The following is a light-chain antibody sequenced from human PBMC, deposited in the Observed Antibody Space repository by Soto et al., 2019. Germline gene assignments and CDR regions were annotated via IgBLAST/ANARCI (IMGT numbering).Light chain of an antibody. V-gene: IGKV3-15*01. CDR3: QQYNNWPPIN. J-gene: IGKJ5*01. Sequence: IVLTQSPVTLSLSPGEIATLSCSASQSVSSNLAWYQQKPGQAPRLLIYGASTRATGIPARFSGSGSGTEFTLTISSLQSEDFAVYYCQQYNNWPPINFGQGTRLEIK. CDR2: GAS. CDR1: QSVSSN.